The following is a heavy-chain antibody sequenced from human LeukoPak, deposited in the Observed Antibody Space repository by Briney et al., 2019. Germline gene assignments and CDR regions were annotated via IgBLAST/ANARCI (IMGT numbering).Heavy chain of an antibody. CDR3: ARVATYYYDSSGYRGAFDI. CDR1: GFTFSSYS. CDR2: ISSSSSYI. D-gene: IGHD3-22*01. Sequence: GGSLRLSCAASGFTFSSYSMNWVRQAPGKGLEWVSSISSSSSYIYYADSVKGRFTISRDNAKNSLYLQMNSLRAEDTAVYYCARVATYYYDSSGYRGAFDIWGQGTMVTVSS. J-gene: IGHJ3*02. V-gene: IGHV3-21*01.